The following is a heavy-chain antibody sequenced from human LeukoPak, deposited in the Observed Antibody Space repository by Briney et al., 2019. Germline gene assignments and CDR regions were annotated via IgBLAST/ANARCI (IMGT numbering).Heavy chain of an antibody. CDR2: IYQSGGT. D-gene: IGHD6-19*01. J-gene: IGHJ1*01. CDR3: ARGSSSGWPGGMFLRH. CDR1: GASVSSYY. V-gene: IGHV4-59*02. Sequence: SETLSLTCTVSGASVSSYYYSRIRQPPGKGLEWIGYIYQSGGTNYNPSLKSRGTISVDTSKNQVSLRLTSVSAADTAVYYCARGSSSGWPGGMFLRHWGQGTPDTVSS.